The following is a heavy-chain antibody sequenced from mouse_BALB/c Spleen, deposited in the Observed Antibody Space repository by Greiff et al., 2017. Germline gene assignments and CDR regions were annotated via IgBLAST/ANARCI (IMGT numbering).Heavy chain of an antibody. D-gene: IGHD1-2*01. V-gene: IGHV1-87*01. CDR2: IYPGDGDT. CDR1: GYTFTSYW. CDR3: ARENYGYVGNY. Sequence: VQLQQSGAELARPGASVKLSCKASGYTFTSYWMQWVKQRPGQGLEWIGAIYPGDGDTRYTQKFKGKATLTADKSSSTAYMQLSSLASEDSAVYYCARENYGYVGNYWGQGTTLTVSS. J-gene: IGHJ2*01.